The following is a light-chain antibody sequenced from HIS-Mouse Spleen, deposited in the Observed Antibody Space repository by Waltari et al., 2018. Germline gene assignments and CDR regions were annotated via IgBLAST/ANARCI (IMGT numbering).Light chain of an antibody. J-gene: IGLJ2*01. Sequence: SYELTQPPSVSVSPGQTARITCSGDALPKKYAYWSQQKSGQAPVLVSYEDSKRPSGIPERFSGSSSGTMATLTISGAQVEDEADYYCYSTDSSGNHRVFGGGTKLTVL. CDR2: EDS. CDR1: ALPKKY. CDR3: YSTDSSGNHRV. V-gene: IGLV3-10*01.